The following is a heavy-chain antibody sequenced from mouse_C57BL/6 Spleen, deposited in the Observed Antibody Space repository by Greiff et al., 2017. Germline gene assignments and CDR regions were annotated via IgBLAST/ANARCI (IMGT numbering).Heavy chain of an antibody. CDR2: INPNNGGT. J-gene: IGHJ1*03. CDR1: GYTFTDYY. Sequence: EVQLQQSGPELVKPGASVKISCKASGYTFTDYYMNWVKQSHGKSLEWIGDINPNNGGTSYNQKFKGKATLTVDKSSSTAYMELRSLTSEDSAVYYCARGLSTKGFDVWGTGTTVTVSS. V-gene: IGHV1-26*01. CDR3: ARGLSTKGFDV.